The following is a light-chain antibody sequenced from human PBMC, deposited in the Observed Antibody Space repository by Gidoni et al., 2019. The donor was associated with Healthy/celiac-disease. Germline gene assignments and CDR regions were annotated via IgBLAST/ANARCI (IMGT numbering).Light chain of an antibody. CDR2: DAS. CDR3: QQRSNWPQNT. Sequence: EIVLTQSPATLSLSPGERATLSCRASQSVSSYLAWYQQKPGQAPRLLIYDASNRAPGIPARFSGSGSGTDFTLTISSLEPEDFEVYYCQQRSNWPQNTFGQXTKLEIK. V-gene: IGKV3-11*01. J-gene: IGKJ2*01. CDR1: QSVSSY.